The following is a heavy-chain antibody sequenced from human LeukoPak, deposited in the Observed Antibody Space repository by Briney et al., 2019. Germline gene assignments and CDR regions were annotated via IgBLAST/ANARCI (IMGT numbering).Heavy chain of an antibody. CDR2: IRYDGSNK. D-gene: IGHD3-22*01. CDR3: AKASNLYYDSSGFGDY. CDR1: GFTFSSYG. J-gene: IGHJ4*02. V-gene: IGHV3-30*02. Sequence: GGSLRLSCAASGFTFSSYGMHWVRQAPGKGLEWVAFIRYDGSNKYYADSVKGRFTISRDNSKNTLYLQMNSLRAEDTAVYYCAKASNLYYDSSGFGDYWGQGTLVTVSS.